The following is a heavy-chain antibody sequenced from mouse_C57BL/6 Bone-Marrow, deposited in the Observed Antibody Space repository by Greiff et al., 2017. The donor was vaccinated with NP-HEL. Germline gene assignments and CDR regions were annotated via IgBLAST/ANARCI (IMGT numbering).Heavy chain of an antibody. Sequence: VQLQQSGAELARPGASVKMSCKASGYTFTSYTMHWVKQRPGQGLEWIGYINPSSGYTKYNQKFKDKATLTADKSSSTAYMQLSSLTSEYSAVYYFARGVGYYYGSYWYFDVWGTGTTVTVSS. CDR1: GYTFTSYT. CDR2: INPSSGYT. J-gene: IGHJ1*03. CDR3: ARGVGYYYGSYWYFDV. V-gene: IGHV1-4*01. D-gene: IGHD1-1*01.